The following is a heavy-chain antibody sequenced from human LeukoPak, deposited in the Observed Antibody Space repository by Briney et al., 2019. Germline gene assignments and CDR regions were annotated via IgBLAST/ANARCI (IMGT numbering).Heavy chain of an antibody. CDR2: ISASGGST. V-gene: IGHV3-23*01. CDR1: GFTFSSYW. CDR3: AKGPGGDFWSGYYTGTHFDY. Sequence: GGSLRLSCAASGFTFSSYWMHWVRHAPGKGLEWVSGISASGGSTYYADSVRGRFTISRDNSKNTLYLQMNSLRAEDTAVYYCAKGPGGDFWSGYYTGTHFDYWGQGTLVTVSS. D-gene: IGHD3-3*01. J-gene: IGHJ4*02.